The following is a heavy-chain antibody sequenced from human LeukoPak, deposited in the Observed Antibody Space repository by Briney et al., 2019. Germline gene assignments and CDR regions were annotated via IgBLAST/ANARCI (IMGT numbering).Heavy chain of an antibody. CDR2: ISASNGNT. CDR3: ARVQSYYYDSSGYYFEVYYFDY. D-gene: IGHD3-22*01. J-gene: IGHJ4*02. V-gene: IGHV1-18*01. CDR1: GYTFTSYG. Sequence: ASVKVSCKASGYTFTSYGISWVRQAPGQGLEWMGWISASNGNTNYAQKLQGRVTMTTDTSTSTAYMELRSLRSDDTAVYYCARVQSYYYDSSGYYFEVYYFDYWGQGTLVTVSS.